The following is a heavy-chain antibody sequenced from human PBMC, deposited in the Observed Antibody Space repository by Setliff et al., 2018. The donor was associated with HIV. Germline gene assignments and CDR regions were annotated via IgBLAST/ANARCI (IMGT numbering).Heavy chain of an antibody. CDR3: ASEPIVVVPAAIWAQIYYMDV. V-gene: IGHV4-39*01. J-gene: IGHJ6*03. CDR2: IYYSGNT. CDR1: GGSISSSNW. D-gene: IGHD2-2*02. Sequence: SETLSLTCAVSGGSISSSNWWSWVRRPPGRGLEWIGSIYYSGNTYYNPSLKRRVTMSVDTSKNQFSLRLSSVTAADTAVYYCASEPIVVVPAAIWAQIYYMDVWGKGTTVTVSS.